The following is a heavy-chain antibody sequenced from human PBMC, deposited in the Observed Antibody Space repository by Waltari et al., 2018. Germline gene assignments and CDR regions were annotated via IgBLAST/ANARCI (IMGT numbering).Heavy chain of an antibody. CDR1: GLTFSGFW. CDR3: ASGGHVDY. CDR2: INEGGSEK. J-gene: IGHJ4*02. Sequence: EVQLVESGGGLVQPGGSLRLSCAASGLTFSGFWMKWVRQGPGKGLEWVANINEGGSEKHYVDSVKCRFTISRDNAKTSLFLQMNILRADDTAVYYCASGGHVDYCGQGTLVTVSS. V-gene: IGHV3-7*01.